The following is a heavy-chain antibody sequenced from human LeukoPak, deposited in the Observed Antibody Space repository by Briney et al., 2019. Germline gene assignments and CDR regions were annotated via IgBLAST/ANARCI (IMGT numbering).Heavy chain of an antibody. CDR1: GFTVSSNH. Sequence: PGGSLRLSCAASGFTVSSNHLSWVRQAPGKGLDWVSAIYSGGSTFYADSVKGRFIISRDNSKNTLSLQMNSLRAEDTAVYYCARQYAGDAFDIWGQGTLVTVSS. CDR2: IYSGGST. J-gene: IGHJ3*02. V-gene: IGHV3-53*01. CDR3: ARQYAGDAFDI.